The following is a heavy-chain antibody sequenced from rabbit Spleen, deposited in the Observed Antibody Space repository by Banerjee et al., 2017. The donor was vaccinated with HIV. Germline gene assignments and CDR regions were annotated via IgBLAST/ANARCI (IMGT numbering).Heavy chain of an antibody. D-gene: IGHD8-1*01. CDR3: ARDAGSGPYIDGYFDL. V-gene: IGHV1S45*01. CDR2: INAVTGKA. CDR1: GFSFTNKDV. J-gene: IGHJ4*01. Sequence: QEQLEESGGGLVKPEGSLTLTCKASGFSFTNKDVMCWVRQAPGKGLEWIGCINAVTGKAVYASWAKGRFTFSKTSSTTVTLQMTSLTVADTATYFCARDAGSGPYIDGYFDLWGPGTLVTVS.